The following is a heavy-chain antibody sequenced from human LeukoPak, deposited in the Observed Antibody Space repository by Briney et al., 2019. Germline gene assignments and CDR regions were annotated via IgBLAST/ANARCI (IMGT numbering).Heavy chain of an antibody. J-gene: IGHJ4*02. V-gene: IGHV3-23*01. D-gene: IGHD2-15*01. CDR3: AKVPSGRYCSGGSCYFDY. CDR2: ISGSGGST. Sequence: GGSLRLSCAASGFTFSSYAMSWVRQAPGKGLEWVSAISGSGGSTYYADSVKGRFTISRDNSKNTMYVQMNSLRAEDTVVYYCAKVPSGRYCSGGSCYFDYWGQGTLVTVSS. CDR1: GFTFSSYA.